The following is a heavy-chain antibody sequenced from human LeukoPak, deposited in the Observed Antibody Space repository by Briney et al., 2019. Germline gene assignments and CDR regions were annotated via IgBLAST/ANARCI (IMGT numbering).Heavy chain of an antibody. D-gene: IGHD3-10*01. CDR1: GFTFSSCA. CDR3: AKRGPIYSSTPGNYFDY. J-gene: IGHJ4*02. Sequence: GGSLRLSCAASGFTFSSCAMSWVRQAPGKGLEWVSAISSSVDSTYYADSVRGRFTISRDNSKNTLYLQMKALRDEDTATYYCAKRGPIYSSTPGNYFDYWGQGTLVTVSS. V-gene: IGHV3-23*01. CDR2: ISSSVDST.